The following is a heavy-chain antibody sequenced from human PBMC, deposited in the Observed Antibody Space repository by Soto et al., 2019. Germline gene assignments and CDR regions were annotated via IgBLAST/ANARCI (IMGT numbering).Heavy chain of an antibody. J-gene: IGHJ5*02. D-gene: IGHD2-21*01. Sequence: EVQLVESGGDLVKPGGSLRLSCAASGFIFSHAWFHWVRQPPGKGLERVGRVKNNGGATDYAASVKGRFTISRDDSKDTVYLQMSSLRPEDTAIYYCAADLGPAYDSNNWFDPWGQGTLVTVSS. CDR3: AADLGPAYDSNNWFDP. CDR2: VKNNGGAT. CDR1: GFIFSHAW. V-gene: IGHV3-15*07.